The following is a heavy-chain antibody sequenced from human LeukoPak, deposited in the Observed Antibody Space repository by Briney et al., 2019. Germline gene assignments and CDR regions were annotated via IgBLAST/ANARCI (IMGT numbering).Heavy chain of an antibody. CDR1: GFTFSSYA. CDR3: ARDLHWGASDY. V-gene: IGHV3-23*01. D-gene: IGHD1-26*01. J-gene: IGHJ4*02. Sequence: PGGSLRLSCAASGFTFSSYAMSWVRQAPGKGLEWVSAISGGGGTTYYADSVKGRFTISRDNAKNTLYLQMNSLGVEDTAVYYCARDLHWGASDYWGQGTLVTVSS. CDR2: ISGGGGTT.